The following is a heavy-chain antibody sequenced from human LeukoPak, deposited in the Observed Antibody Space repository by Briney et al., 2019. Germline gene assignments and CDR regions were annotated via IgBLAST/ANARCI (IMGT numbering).Heavy chain of an antibody. CDR1: GGSISSHY. V-gene: IGHV4-59*07. D-gene: IGHD1-26*01. Sequence: SDTLSLTCTVSGGSISSHYWRWIRQPRGKGREWIGFIYHSGNTNYNPPRKSRVTMSVDTSKNQFSLELRSVTAADTAVFYCASGTHKSENLFHIWGHGTKVTVSS. CDR2: IYHSGNT. CDR3: ASGTHKSENLFHI. J-gene: IGHJ3*02.